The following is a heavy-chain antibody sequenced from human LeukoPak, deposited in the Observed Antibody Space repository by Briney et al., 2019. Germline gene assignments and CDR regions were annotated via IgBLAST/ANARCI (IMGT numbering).Heavy chain of an antibody. CDR2: IKQDGSEK. D-gene: IGHD3-16*02. CDR3: ARLDYVWGSYRSSPGQGAFDI. Sequence: GGSLRLSCAASGFTLSSYWMSWVRQAQGKGLEWVANIKQDGSEKYYVDSVKGRFTISRDNAKNSLYLQMNSLRAEDTAVYYCARLDYVWGSYRSSPGQGAFDIWGQGTMVTVSS. J-gene: IGHJ3*02. CDR1: GFTLSSYW. V-gene: IGHV3-7*01.